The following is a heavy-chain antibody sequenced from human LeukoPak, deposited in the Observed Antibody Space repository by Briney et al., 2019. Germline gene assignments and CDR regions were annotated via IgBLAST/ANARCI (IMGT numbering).Heavy chain of an antibody. CDR3: ARDRTVTAGIDY. CDR1: GFTFGDYA. Sequence: PGRSLRLSCTASGFTFGDYAMSWFRQAPGKGLEWVANIKQDGSEIYYLDSVKGRFTISRDNAKTSLYLQMNSLRAEDTAVYYCARDRTVTAGIDYWGQGTLVTVSS. J-gene: IGHJ4*02. D-gene: IGHD2-21*02. V-gene: IGHV3-7*01. CDR2: IKQDGSEI.